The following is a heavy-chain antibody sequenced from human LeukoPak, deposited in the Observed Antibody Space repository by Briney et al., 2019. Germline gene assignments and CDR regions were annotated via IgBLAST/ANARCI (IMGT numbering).Heavy chain of an antibody. CDR3: ARAYSSSWYMNWFDP. Sequence: SETLSLTCTVSGGSISSSSYYWGWIRQPPGKGLEWIGSIYHTGSTYYNPSLKSRVTISVDTSKNQFSLKLSSVTAADAAVYYCARAYSSSWYMNWFDPWGQGTLVTVSS. CDR2: IYHTGST. J-gene: IGHJ5*02. D-gene: IGHD6-13*01. CDR1: GGSISSSSYY. V-gene: IGHV4-39*07.